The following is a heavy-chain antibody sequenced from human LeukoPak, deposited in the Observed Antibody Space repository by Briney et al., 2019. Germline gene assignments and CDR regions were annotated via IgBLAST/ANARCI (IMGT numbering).Heavy chain of an antibody. CDR1: GFTFDDYA. CDR3: AKASYYDHAFDI. D-gene: IGHD3-22*01. J-gene: IGHJ3*02. V-gene: IGHV3-9*01. CDR2: ISWNSGSI. Sequence: PGGSLRLSCAASGFTFDDYAMHWVRQVPGKGLEWVSGISWNSGSIGYADSVKGRFTISRDNAKNSLYLQMNSLRAEDTALYYCAKASYYDHAFDIWGQGTMVTVSS.